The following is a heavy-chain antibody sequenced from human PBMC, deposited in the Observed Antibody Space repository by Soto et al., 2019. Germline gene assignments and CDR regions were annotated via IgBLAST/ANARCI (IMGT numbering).Heavy chain of an antibody. CDR1: GYTFTSYG. CDR3: ARDHAWIQLWYFDY. J-gene: IGHJ4*02. D-gene: IGHD5-18*01. Sequence: ASVKVSCKASGYTFTSYGISWVRQAPGQGLEWMGWISAYNGNTNYAQKLQGRVTMTTDTSTSTAYMELRSLRSDDTAVYYCARDHAWIQLWYFDYWGQGTLVTVSS. V-gene: IGHV1-18*01. CDR2: ISAYNGNT.